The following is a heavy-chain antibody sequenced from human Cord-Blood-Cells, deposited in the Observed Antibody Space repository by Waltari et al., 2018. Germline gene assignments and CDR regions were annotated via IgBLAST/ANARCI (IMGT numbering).Heavy chain of an antibody. D-gene: IGHD6-19*01. V-gene: IGHV4-59*01. CDR2: IYYNGST. CDR3: ASERTHAVAGYTDY. CDR1: GGSISSYY. J-gene: IGHJ4*02. Sequence: QVQLQESGPGLVKPSETLSLTCTVSGGSISSYYWSWIRQPRGKGLGWIGYIYYNGSTHYIPAPGTRATISVDTSKSQCSLTLSSVTAADAAVYSCASERTHAVAGYTDYWGQGPLVPVSS.